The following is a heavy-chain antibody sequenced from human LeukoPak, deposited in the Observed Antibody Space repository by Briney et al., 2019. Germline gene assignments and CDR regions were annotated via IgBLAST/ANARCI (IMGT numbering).Heavy chain of an antibody. V-gene: IGHV4-59*01. D-gene: IGHD2-2*01. CDR3: ARGIYCSSAACYHHFDY. J-gene: IGHJ4*02. Sequence: PSETRSLTCTVSGDSISSYYWSWMRQPPGKGLEWIGYIYYSGTTNYNPSLKSRVTISVDTSKNQFSLNLSSVTAADTAVYYCARGIYCSSAACYHHFDYWGQGTLVTVSS. CDR1: GDSISSYY. CDR2: IYYSGTT.